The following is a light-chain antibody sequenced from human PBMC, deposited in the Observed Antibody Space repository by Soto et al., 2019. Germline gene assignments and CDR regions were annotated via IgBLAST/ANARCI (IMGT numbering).Light chain of an antibody. CDR2: GAS. V-gene: IGKV3-20*01. CDR3: QLYDTSRT. CDR1: QSVSNNY. J-gene: IGKJ1*01. Sequence: ESVLTQSPGTLSLSPGERATLSCRASQSVSNNYLTWYQQKPGQAPRLLIYGASNRATGIPDRFSGSGSGTDFTLTISRLEPEDFAVYYCQLYDTSRTFGQGTKVDIK.